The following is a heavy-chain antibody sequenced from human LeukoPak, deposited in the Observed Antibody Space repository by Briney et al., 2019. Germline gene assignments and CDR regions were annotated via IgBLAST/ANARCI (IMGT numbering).Heavy chain of an antibody. Sequence: SETLSLTCAVSGASISSYYWSWIRQPPGKGLEWIGYIYYSGSTNYNPSLKSRVTISVDTSKNQFSLKLSSVTAADTAVYYCGRKGERGSTVGYYYTGMKVWGQGTTVTVS. CDR1: GASISSYY. D-gene: IGHD4-23*01. V-gene: IGHV4-59*01. CDR3: GRKGERGSTVGYYYTGMKV. CDR2: IYYSGST. J-gene: IGHJ6*02.